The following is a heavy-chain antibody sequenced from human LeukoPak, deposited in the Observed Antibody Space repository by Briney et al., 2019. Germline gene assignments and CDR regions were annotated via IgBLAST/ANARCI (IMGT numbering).Heavy chain of an antibody. CDR1: GYTFTSYG. Sequence: GASVKVSRKASGYTFTSYGISWVRQAPGQGLEWMGWISANNGNTNYAQNLQARLTMTTDTSATTVYMELNSLRSEDTAVYYCARSGSNWSCDSWGQGTLVTVSS. J-gene: IGHJ4*02. CDR2: ISANNGNT. D-gene: IGHD6-13*01. V-gene: IGHV1-18*01. CDR3: ARSGSNWSCDS.